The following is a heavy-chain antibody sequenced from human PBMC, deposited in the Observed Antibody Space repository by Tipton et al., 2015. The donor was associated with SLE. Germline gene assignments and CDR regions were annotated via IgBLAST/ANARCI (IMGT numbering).Heavy chain of an antibody. J-gene: IGHJ2*01. Sequence: LRLSCTVSGGAVIHNYWSWIRQPPGKGLEWIGYIHSSGTTKYNSSLRSRVTISVDTSKNQFSLRLTSVTAADTAVYYCARRGYKSWYFDLWGRGALVTVSS. V-gene: IGHV4-4*09. D-gene: IGHD5-24*01. CDR1: GGAVIHNY. CDR2: IHSSGTT. CDR3: ARRGYKSWYFDL.